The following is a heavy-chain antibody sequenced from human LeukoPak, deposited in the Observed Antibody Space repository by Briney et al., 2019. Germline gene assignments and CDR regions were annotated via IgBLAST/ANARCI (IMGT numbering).Heavy chain of an antibody. CDR2: ISSDGSNK. D-gene: IGHD3-22*01. V-gene: IGHV3-30-3*01. CDR1: GFTFSSYA. Sequence: GGSLRLSCAASGFTFSSYAMHWVCQAPGKGLEWVAVISSDGSNKYYADSVEGRFTISRDNSKNTLYLQMNSLRAEDTAVYYCARDMYDSSGYLFDYWGQGTLVTVSS. CDR3: ARDMYDSSGYLFDY. J-gene: IGHJ4*02.